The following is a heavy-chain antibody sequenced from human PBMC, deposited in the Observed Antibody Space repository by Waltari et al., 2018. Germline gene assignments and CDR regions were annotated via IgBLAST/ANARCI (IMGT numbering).Heavy chain of an antibody. D-gene: IGHD1-1*01. Sequence: QVQLVQSGAEVKKPGASVKVSCKDSGYNFTSYGISWVRQAPGQGLEWMGVISAYNGNTNYAQKLQGRVTMTTDTSTSTAYMELRSLRSDDTAVYYCARDLSRYNWNDAFDIWGQGTMVTVSS. CDR1: GYNFTSYG. CDR3: ARDLSRYNWNDAFDI. J-gene: IGHJ3*02. CDR2: ISAYNGNT. V-gene: IGHV1-18*01.